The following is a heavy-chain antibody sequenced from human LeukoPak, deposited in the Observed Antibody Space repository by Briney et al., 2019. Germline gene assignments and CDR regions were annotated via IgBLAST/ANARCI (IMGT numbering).Heavy chain of an antibody. J-gene: IGHJ4*02. Sequence: PGGSLRLSCAVSGFTFTSCSMNWVRQAPGKGLEWVSYIDKSSSNIYCADSVKGRFIISRDNAKNSLYLQMNSLRDEDTALYYCARESYWGASAKGFDSWGQGTLVIVSS. V-gene: IGHV3-48*02. CDR2: IDKSSSNI. CDR1: GFTFTSCS. D-gene: IGHD7-27*01. CDR3: ARESYWGASAKGFDS.